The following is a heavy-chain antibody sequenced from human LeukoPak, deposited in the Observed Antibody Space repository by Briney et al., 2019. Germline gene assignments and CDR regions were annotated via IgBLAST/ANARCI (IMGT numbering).Heavy chain of an antibody. J-gene: IGHJ5*02. D-gene: IGHD3-3*01. CDR2: IFHTRSS. V-gene: IGHV4-38-2*02. CDR1: DYSISSGYF. Sequence: SETLSLTCTVCDYSISSGYFWPWIRQPPGKGLEWIGSIFHTRSSYYNPSLKSPVAISVDTSKNQFSLELSSVTAADTAVYYCARDLGLTISDNWFDPWGQGTLVTVSS. CDR3: ARDLGLTISDNWFDP.